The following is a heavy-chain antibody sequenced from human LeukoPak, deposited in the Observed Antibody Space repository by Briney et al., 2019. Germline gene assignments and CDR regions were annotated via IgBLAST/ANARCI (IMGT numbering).Heavy chain of an antibody. Sequence: PGGSLRLSCVGSGFTFSNYAMNWVRQAPGKGLEWVSVISGSGDTTYYADSVKGRFTISRDNSKNTLNLQMNSLRAEDTAVYFCARSRDGYERFDSWGQGTLVTVSS. CDR3: ARSRDGYERFDS. D-gene: IGHD5-24*01. V-gene: IGHV3-23*01. CDR2: ISGSGDTT. J-gene: IGHJ4*02. CDR1: GFTFSNYA.